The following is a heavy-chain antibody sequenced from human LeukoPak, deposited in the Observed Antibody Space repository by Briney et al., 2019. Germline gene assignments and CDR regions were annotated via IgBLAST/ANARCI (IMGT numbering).Heavy chain of an antibody. Sequence: ASVKVSCKASGYTFTSYYMHWVRQAPGQGLEWMGIINPSGGSTSYAQKFQGRVTMTRDTSTSTVYMELSSLRSEDTAVYYCARADLNYDFWSGYLDYWGQGTLVTVSS. D-gene: IGHD3-3*01. CDR3: ARADLNYDFWSGYLDY. CDR1: GYTFTSYY. CDR2: INPSGGST. J-gene: IGHJ4*02. V-gene: IGHV1-46*01.